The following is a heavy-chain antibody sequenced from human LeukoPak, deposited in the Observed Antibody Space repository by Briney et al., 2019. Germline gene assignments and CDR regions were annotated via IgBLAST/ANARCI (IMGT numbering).Heavy chain of an antibody. Sequence: GASVKVSCKASGYTFTGYYMHWVRQAPGQGLEWMGRINPNSGGTNYAQKFQGRVTMTRDPSVSTAYMELSRLRSDDTAVYYCARDGDYDILTGYYNWFDPWGQGTLVTVSS. D-gene: IGHD3-9*01. CDR1: GYTFTGYY. V-gene: IGHV1-2*06. J-gene: IGHJ5*02. CDR2: INPNSGGT. CDR3: ARDGDYDILTGYYNWFDP.